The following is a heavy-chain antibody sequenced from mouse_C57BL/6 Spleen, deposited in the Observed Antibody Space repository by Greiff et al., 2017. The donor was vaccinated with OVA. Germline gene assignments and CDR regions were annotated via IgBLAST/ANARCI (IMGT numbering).Heavy chain of an antibody. CDR2: INPSNGGT. J-gene: IGHJ3*01. D-gene: IGHD3-2*02. CDR1: GFTFTSYC. V-gene: IGHV1-53*01. Sequence: QVHVKQSGTELVKPGASVKLSCKASGFTFTSYCMHWVKQRPGQGLEWIGNINPSNGGTKYNVKFQSKATLTEDTSSSTAYMRLSSLTSEDSAVYYCARKATWDWFAYWGQGTLVTVAA. CDR3: ARKATWDWFAY.